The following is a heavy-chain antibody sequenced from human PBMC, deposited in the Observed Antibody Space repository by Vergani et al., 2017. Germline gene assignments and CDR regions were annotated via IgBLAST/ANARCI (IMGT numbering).Heavy chain of an antibody. D-gene: IGHD2-21*01. CDR1: GFTFTSSA. CDR2: IVVGSGNT. V-gene: IGHV1-58*01. J-gene: IGHJ4*02. Sequence: QMQLVQSGPEVKKPGTSVKVSCKASGFTFTSSAVQWVRQARGQRLEWIGWIVVGSGNTNYAQKFQERVTITRDMSTSTAYMELSSLRSEDTAVYYCARHRAEGAEYYFDYWGQGTLVTVSS. CDR3: ARHRAEGAEYYFDY.